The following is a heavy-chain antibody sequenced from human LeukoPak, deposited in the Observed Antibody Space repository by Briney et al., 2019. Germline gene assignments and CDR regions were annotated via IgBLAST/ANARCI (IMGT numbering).Heavy chain of an antibody. J-gene: IGHJ6*03. CDR1: GGSFNGYY. Sequence: SSETLSLTCAVYGGSFNGYYWSWIRQPPGKGLEWIGSFYYSGSTYYNPSLKSRVTISVDTSKNQFSLKLSSVTAADTAVYYCARVVYNWNDVYYYYYYYMDVWGKGTTVTVSS. D-gene: IGHD1-1*01. V-gene: IGHV4-34*01. CDR2: FYYSGST. CDR3: ARVVYNWNDVYYYYYYYMDV.